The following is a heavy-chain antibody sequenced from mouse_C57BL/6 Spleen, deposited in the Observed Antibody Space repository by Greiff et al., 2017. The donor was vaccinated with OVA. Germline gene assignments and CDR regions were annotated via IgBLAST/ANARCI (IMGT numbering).Heavy chain of an antibody. CDR1: GFTFSDYG. J-gene: IGHJ3*01. CDR3: SRREEYDGFAY. Sequence: EVHLVESGGGLVKPGGSLKLSCAASGFTFSDYGMHWVRQAPEKGLEWVAYISSGSSTIYSADTVKGRFTIYRDNAKNTLFLQMTSLRSEDTAMYYCSRREEYDGFAYWGQGTLVTVSA. V-gene: IGHV5-17*01. CDR2: ISSGSSTI. D-gene: IGHD2-14*01.